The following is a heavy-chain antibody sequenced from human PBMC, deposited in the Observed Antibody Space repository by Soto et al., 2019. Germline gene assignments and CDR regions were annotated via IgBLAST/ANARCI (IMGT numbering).Heavy chain of an antibody. CDR3: ARDRWSDYYDSSGYYYNWFDP. CDR2: IYYGGTT. D-gene: IGHD3-22*01. CDR1: GGSLSPNY. Sequence: SETLSLTCTVSGGSLSPNYWSWIRQPPGKGLECIWFIYYGGTTTNNPFLNSRVAISIDTSKNQFSLKLSSVTAADTAVYYCARDRWSDYYDSSGYYYNWFDPWGQGTLVTVSS. J-gene: IGHJ5*02. V-gene: IGHV4-59*01.